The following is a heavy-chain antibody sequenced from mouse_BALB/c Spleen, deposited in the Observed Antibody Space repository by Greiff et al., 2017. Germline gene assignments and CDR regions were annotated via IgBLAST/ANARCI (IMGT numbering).Heavy chain of an antibody. CDR3: ARRKYGNYDYFDY. V-gene: IGHV5-12-2*01. J-gene: IGHJ2*01. CDR2: ISNGGGST. Sequence: EVKLVESGGGLVQPGGSLKLSCAASGFTFSSYTMSWVRQTPEKRLEWVAYISNGGGSTYYPDTVKGRFTISRDNAKNTLYLQMSSLKSEDTAMYYCARRKYGNYDYFDYWGQGTTLTVSS. D-gene: IGHD2-1*01. CDR1: GFTFSSYT.